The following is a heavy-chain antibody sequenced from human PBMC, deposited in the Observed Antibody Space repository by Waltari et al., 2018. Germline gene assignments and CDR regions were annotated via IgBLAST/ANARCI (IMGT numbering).Heavy chain of an antibody. Sequence: QVQLQQWGAGLLKPSETLSLPCAVYGGSFSGYFWRWVRQSPGKGLDWIGQINRDGSNKFNPSLKSRVAMSVDTIKSQISLRLTSVTAADAAVYYCARVGDYHGSGRFGLDVWGQGTRVTVSS. J-gene: IGHJ6*02. CDR2: INRDGSN. CDR3: ARVGDYHGSGRFGLDV. V-gene: IGHV4-34*01. CDR1: GGSFSGYF. D-gene: IGHD3-10*01.